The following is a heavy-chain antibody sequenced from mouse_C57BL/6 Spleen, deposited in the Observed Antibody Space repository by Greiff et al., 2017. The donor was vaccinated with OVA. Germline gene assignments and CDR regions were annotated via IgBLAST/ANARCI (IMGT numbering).Heavy chain of an antibody. CDR1: GFNIKNTY. J-gene: IGHJ3*01. CDR2: IDPANGNT. CDR3: ARSEDYGSSWFAY. Sequence: EVQLQQSVAELVRPGASVKLSCTASGFNIKNTYMHWVKQRPEQGLEWIGRIDPANGNTKYAPKFQGKATITADTSSNTAYLQLGSLTSEDTAIYYCARSEDYGSSWFAYWGQGTLVTVSA. V-gene: IGHV14-3*01. D-gene: IGHD1-1*01.